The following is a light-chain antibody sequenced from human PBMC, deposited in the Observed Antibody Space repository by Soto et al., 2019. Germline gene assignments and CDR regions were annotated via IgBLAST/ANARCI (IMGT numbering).Light chain of an antibody. J-gene: IGLJ2*01. V-gene: IGLV1-40*01. CDR2: GNT. CDR1: SSNIGAGYD. Sequence: QSVLTQPPSVSGAPGQRVTISCTGSSSNIGAGYDVHWYQQLPGRAPKILIYGNTNRPSGVPDRFSGSKSGTSASLAITGLQAEDEADYYCLSFDSSLSVVFRGGTKLTVL. CDR3: LSFDSSLSVV.